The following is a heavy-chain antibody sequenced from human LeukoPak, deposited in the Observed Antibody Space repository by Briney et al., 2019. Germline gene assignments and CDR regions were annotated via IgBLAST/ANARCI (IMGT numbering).Heavy chain of an antibody. V-gene: IGHV3-30*02. CDR3: AKVGSGWYGVDY. D-gene: IGHD6-19*01. J-gene: IGHJ4*02. Sequence: PGGSLRLSCEVSRSIFSGYGIHWVRQAPGKGLEWVAFIRYDGTNKYYADSVKGRFTISRDNSNNTLYLQMNSLRVEDTAVYYCAKVGSGWYGVDYWGQGTLVTVSS. CDR2: IRYDGTNK. CDR1: RSIFSGYG.